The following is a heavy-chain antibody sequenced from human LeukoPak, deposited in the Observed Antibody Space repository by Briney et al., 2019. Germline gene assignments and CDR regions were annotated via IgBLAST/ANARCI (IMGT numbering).Heavy chain of an antibody. CDR1: GGSISSSSYY. CDR2: IYYSGST. V-gene: IGHV4-39*01. CDR3: AREIVVVLDDAFDI. D-gene: IGHD3-22*01. Sequence: SETLSLTCTVSGGSISSSSYYWGWIRQPPGKGLEWIGSIYYSGSTYYNPSLKSRVTISVDTSKNQFSLKLSSVTAADTAVYYCAREIVVVLDDAFDIWGQGTMVTVSS. J-gene: IGHJ3*02.